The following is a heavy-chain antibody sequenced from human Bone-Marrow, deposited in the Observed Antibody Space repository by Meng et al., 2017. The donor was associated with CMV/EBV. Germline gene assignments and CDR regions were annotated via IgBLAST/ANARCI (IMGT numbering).Heavy chain of an antibody. D-gene: IGHD2-2*02. V-gene: IGHV3-64*02. CDR1: GFTFSNNA. CDR2: ISRNAGST. CDR3: ARGIPAAIPGSFWFDP. J-gene: IGHJ5*02. Sequence: GESLKISCTASGFTFSNNAMHWVRQAPGKGLEYVSAISRNAGSTYNADSVKGRFTISRDNSKNTLYLQMGSLRAEDMAVYYCARGIPAAIPGSFWFDPWGQGTLVTVSS.